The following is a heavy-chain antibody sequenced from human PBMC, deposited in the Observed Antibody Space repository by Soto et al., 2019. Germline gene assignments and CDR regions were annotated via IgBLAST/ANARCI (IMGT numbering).Heavy chain of an antibody. CDR3: ASWHLQEHAYDV. D-gene: IGHD4-4*01. J-gene: IGHJ3*01. Sequence: EVQLVESGGGLVKPGGSLRLSCTGSGFPFSAYNINWVRQAPGKGLEWVSSITVGSSHIYQPNSMKGRFTTSGDSSKTIVYLQMNSLRPDDTAVYYCASWHLQEHAYDVWGQGTTVTVSS. V-gene: IGHV3-21*04. CDR1: GFPFSAYN. CDR2: ITVGSSHI.